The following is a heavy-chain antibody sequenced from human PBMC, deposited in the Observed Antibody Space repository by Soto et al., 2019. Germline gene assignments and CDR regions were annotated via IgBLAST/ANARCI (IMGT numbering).Heavy chain of an antibody. CDR1: GGSISSYY. D-gene: IGHD1-26*01. J-gene: IGHJ6*02. CDR2: VYSSGTA. Sequence: PSETLSLTCTVSGGSISSYYWSWIRQPPGKGLEWIAYVYSSGTANYNPSLKSRLTISVDTSKNQFSLNLTSVTAADTALYYCARDLHRGSFRYGLDVWGQGTTVTV. CDR3: ARDLHRGSFRYGLDV. V-gene: IGHV4-59*01.